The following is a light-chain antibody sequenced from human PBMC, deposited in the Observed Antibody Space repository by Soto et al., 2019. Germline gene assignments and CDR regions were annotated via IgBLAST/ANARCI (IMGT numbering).Light chain of an antibody. V-gene: IGLV6-57*02. J-gene: IGLJ7*01. Sequence: NFMLTQPHSVSESPGKTVTISCTGSSGSIDSNYVQWYQQRPGSAPTTVIYEDNQRPSGVPDRFSGSIDISSNSASLTISGLKTEDEADYYCQSYDSSNHAVFGGGTQLTVL. CDR2: EDN. CDR1: SGSIDSNY. CDR3: QSYDSSNHAV.